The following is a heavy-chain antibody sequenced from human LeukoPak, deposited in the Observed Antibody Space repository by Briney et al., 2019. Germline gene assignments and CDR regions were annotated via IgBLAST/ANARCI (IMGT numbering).Heavy chain of an antibody. Sequence: SETLSLTCTVSGGSISSSNYYWGWIRQPPGKGLEWIGSIYYSGTPHYSSSLKSRVIISVDTSKNQFSLKLSSVTATDTAVYYCARHEAQDFDYWGQGTLVTVSS. CDR2: IYYSGTP. V-gene: IGHV4-39*01. CDR1: GGSISSSNYY. J-gene: IGHJ4*02. CDR3: ARHEAQDFDY.